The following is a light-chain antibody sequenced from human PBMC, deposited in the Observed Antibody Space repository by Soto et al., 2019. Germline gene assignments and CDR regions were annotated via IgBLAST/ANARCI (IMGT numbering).Light chain of an antibody. V-gene: IGKV1-39*01. CDR1: QSISSY. Sequence: DIQMTQSPSSLSAYVGDRVTITCRASQSISSYLNWYQQKPGKAPKLLIYAASSLQSGVPSRFSGSGSGTDFTLTIISLQPEDFATYYCQQSYSTPSFGQGTKLEIE. CDR2: AAS. J-gene: IGKJ2*01. CDR3: QQSYSTPS.